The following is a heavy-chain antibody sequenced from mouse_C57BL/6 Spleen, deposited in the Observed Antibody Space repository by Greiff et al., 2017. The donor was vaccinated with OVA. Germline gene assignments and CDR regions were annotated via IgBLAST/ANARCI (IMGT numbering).Heavy chain of an antibody. Sequence: QVQLQQSGPELVKPGASVKLSCKASGYTFTSYDINWVKQRPGQGLEWIGWIYPRDGSTKYNEKFKGKATLTVDTSSSTAYMELHSLTSEDSAVYFGARSRGLGNTVVASMDYWGQGTSVTVSS. V-gene: IGHV1-85*01. D-gene: IGHD1-1*01. CDR1: GYTFTSYD. CDR2: IYPRDGST. CDR3: ARSRGLGNTVVASMDY. J-gene: IGHJ4*01.